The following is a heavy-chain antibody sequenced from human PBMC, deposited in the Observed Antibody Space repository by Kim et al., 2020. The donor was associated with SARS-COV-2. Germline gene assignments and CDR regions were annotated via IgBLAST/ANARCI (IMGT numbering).Heavy chain of an antibody. Sequence: ASVKVSCKASGYTFTSYDINWVRQATGQGLEWMGWMNPNSGNTGYAQKFQGRVTMTRNTSISTAYMELSSLRSEDTAVYYCARRGHYYGSGDFDYWGQGTLVTVSS. CDR3: ARRGHYYGSGDFDY. CDR1: GYTFTSYD. V-gene: IGHV1-8*01. J-gene: IGHJ4*02. D-gene: IGHD3-10*01. CDR2: MNPNSGNT.